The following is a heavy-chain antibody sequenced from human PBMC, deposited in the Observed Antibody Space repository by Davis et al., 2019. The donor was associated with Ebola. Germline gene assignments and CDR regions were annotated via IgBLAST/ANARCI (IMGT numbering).Heavy chain of an antibody. CDR3: ARAGRISWYDY. J-gene: IGHJ4*02. V-gene: IGHV3-48*03. CDR1: GFTFSSYE. CDR2: ISSSGSTI. D-gene: IGHD6-13*01. Sequence: GESLKISCAASGFTFSSYEMNWVRQAPGKGLEWVSYISSSGSTIYYADSVRGRFTISRDNAKNSLYLQMNSLRTEDTAKYYCARAGRISWYDYWSQGTLVTVSS.